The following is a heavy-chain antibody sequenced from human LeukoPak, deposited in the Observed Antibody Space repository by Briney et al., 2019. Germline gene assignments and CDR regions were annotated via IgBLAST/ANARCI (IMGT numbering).Heavy chain of an antibody. D-gene: IGHD3-10*01. J-gene: IGHJ3*02. CDR1: GGSFSGHY. CDR2: INHSGST. CDR3: AKSNGYGLVDI. Sequence: SETLSLTCAVYGGSFSGHYWTWIRQPPGKGLEWIGEINHSGSTNYNPSLKSRVTMSVDTSKNQFSLKLNSVTAADTAVYYCAKSNGYGLVDIWGQGTMVTVSS. V-gene: IGHV4-34*01.